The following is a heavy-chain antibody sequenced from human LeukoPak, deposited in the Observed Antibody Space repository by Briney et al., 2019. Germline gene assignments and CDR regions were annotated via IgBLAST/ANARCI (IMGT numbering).Heavy chain of an antibody. CDR3: ARDLGPAAIYTGFDY. Sequence: GGSLRLSCAASGFTFRSYWMHWVRQAPGKGLVWVSRINSDGYSTNYADSVKGRFTISRDNAKNSLYLQMNSLRVEDTAVYYCARDLGPAAIYTGFDYWGQGTLVTVSS. D-gene: IGHD2-2*01. CDR2: INSDGYST. CDR1: GFTFRSYW. J-gene: IGHJ4*02. V-gene: IGHV3-74*01.